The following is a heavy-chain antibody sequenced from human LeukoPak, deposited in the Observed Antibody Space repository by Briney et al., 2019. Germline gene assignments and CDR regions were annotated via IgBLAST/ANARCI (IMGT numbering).Heavy chain of an antibody. D-gene: IGHD6-19*01. CDR2: IWYDGSNK. J-gene: IGHJ4*02. CDR3: ARDSSGWYPKTAYYFDY. Sequence: GGSLRLSCAASGFTFSSYVMHWVRQAPGKGLEWVAVIWYDGSNKYYADSVKGRFTISRDNSKNTLYLQMNSLRAEDTAVYYCARDSSGWYPKTAYYFDYWGQGTLVTVSS. CDR1: GFTFSSYV. V-gene: IGHV3-33*01.